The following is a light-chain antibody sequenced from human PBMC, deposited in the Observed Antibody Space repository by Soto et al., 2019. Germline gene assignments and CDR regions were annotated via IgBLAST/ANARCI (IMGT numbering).Light chain of an antibody. J-gene: IGKJ1*01. CDR1: QRISSW. CDR3: QQANSFPWT. Sequence: DIQMTQFPSSVSASVGDRVTITCRASQRISSWLAWYQQKPGKAPKLRIYGATSLQSGVPSRFSGSGSGTDFTLTISSLQPEDFATYYCQQANSFPWTFGQGTKVEIK. V-gene: IGKV1-12*01. CDR2: GAT.